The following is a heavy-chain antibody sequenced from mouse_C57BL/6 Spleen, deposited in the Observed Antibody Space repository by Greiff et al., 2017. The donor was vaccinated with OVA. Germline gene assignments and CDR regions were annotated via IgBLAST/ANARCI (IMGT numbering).Heavy chain of an antibody. CDR3: ARRDAGFAY. D-gene: IGHD3-3*01. CDR2: IYPGSGNT. J-gene: IGHJ3*01. V-gene: IGHV1-66*01. CDR1: GYSFTSYY. Sequence: VQRVESGPELVKPGASVKISCKASGYSFTSYYIHWVKQRPGQGLEWIGWIYPGSGNTKYNEKFKGKATLTADTSSSTAYMQLSSLTSEDSAVYYCARRDAGFAYWGQGTLVTVSA.